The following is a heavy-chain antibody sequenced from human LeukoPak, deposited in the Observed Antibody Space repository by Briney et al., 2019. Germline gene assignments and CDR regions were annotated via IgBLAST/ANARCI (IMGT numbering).Heavy chain of an antibody. J-gene: IGHJ4*02. CDR1: GNSISSGYY. CDR3: ARNWYGSSWSEQIYYFDY. Sequence: PSETLSLTCTVSGNSISSGYYWDWIRQPPGKGLQWIGSVYHSGSTYYNPSLKSRITISVDTSKNQFSLKLSSVTAADTAVYYCARNWYGSSWSEQIYYFDYWGQGTLVTVSS. CDR2: VYHSGST. D-gene: IGHD6-13*01. V-gene: IGHV4-38-2*02.